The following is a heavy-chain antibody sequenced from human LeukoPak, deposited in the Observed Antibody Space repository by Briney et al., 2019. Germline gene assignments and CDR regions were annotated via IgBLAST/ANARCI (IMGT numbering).Heavy chain of an antibody. V-gene: IGHV4-30-4*08. CDR2: IYYSGST. Sequence: SQTLSLTCTVSGGSISSGDYYWNWIRQPPGKGLEWIGRIYYSGSTYYNPSLKSRITISIDTSKSQFSLNLSPLTAADTAVYYCARYPPFGSNAFNIWGQGTMVTVSS. CDR1: GGSISSGDYY. CDR3: ARYPPFGSNAFNI. J-gene: IGHJ3*02. D-gene: IGHD2/OR15-2a*01.